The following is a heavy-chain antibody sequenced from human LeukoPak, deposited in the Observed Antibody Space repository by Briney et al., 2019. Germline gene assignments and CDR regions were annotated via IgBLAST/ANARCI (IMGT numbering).Heavy chain of an antibody. CDR1: GGSISSYY. CDR3: ARDTDYGGNPGWFDP. CDR2: IYYSGST. Sequence: SETLSLTCSVSGGSISSYYWSWIRQPPGKGLEWIGYIYYSGSTNYNPSLKSRVTISVDTSKNQFSLKLSSVTAADTAVYYCARDTDYGGNPGWFDPWGQGTLVTVSS. D-gene: IGHD4-23*01. J-gene: IGHJ5*02. V-gene: IGHV4-59*01.